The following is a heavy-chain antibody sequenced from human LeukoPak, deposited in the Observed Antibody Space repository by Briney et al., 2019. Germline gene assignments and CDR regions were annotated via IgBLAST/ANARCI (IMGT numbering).Heavy chain of an antibody. CDR3: ARDHDWGFDY. J-gene: IGHJ4*02. D-gene: IGHD3-9*01. CDR1: GFTFSRYA. Sequence: GGSLRLSCAASGFTFSRYAMNWVRQAPGKGLEWVSYINTDSSDIHYADSVKGRFTISRDNARNSLYLQMTSLSGEDTAVYYCARDHDWGFDYWGQGTLVTVSS. CDR2: INTDSSDI. V-gene: IGHV3-21*05.